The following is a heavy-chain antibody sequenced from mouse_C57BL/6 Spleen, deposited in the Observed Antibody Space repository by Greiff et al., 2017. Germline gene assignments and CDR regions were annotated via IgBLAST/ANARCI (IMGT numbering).Heavy chain of an antibody. CDR1: GYTFTSYW. V-gene: IGHV1-55*01. Sequence: QVQLQQPGAELVKPGASVKMSCKASGYTFTSYWITWVKQRPGQGLEWIGDFYPGRGSPNYNEKFQSKATLTVDTSSSTAYMQLSSLTSEDSAVYYCARIYGNYVWFAYWGQGTLVTVSA. D-gene: IGHD2-1*01. CDR3: ARIYGNYVWFAY. J-gene: IGHJ3*01. CDR2: FYPGRGSP.